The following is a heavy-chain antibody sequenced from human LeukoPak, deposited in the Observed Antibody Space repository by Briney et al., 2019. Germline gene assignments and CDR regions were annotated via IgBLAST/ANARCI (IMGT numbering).Heavy chain of an antibody. Sequence: ASVKVSCKASGGTFSSYAISWVRQAPGQGLEWMGRIIPILGIANYAQKFQGRVTITTDESTSTAYMELSSLRSEDTAVYYCATPGLIGAFDIWGQGTMVTVSS. J-gene: IGHJ3*02. CDR2: IIPILGIA. CDR1: GGTFSSYA. CDR3: ATPGLIGAFDI. V-gene: IGHV1-69*04. D-gene: IGHD2-21*01.